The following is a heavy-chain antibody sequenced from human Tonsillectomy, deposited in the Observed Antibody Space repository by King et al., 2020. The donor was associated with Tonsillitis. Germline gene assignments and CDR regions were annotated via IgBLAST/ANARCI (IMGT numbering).Heavy chain of an antibody. CDR1: GGSISSYY. J-gene: IGHJ6*02. CDR3: ARDKVCSGYYCAYGMDV. Sequence: QLQESGPGLVKASETLSLTCTVSGGSISSYYWSWIRQPPGKGLEWIGYIYYSGSTKYNPSLKSRVTISVDTSKNQFSLKLSSVTDADTAVYYCARDKVCSGYYCAYGMDVWGQGTTVTVSS. V-gene: IGHV4-59*01. D-gene: IGHD3-22*01. CDR2: IYYSGST.